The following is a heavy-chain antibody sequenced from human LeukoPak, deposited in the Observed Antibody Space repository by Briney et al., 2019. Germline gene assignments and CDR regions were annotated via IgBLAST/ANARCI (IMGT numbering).Heavy chain of an antibody. J-gene: IGHJ5*02. V-gene: IGHV4-59*08. D-gene: IGHD4-17*01. CDR3: ARHDYGDYVLSP. Sequence: SETLSLTCTVSGGSISSYYWSWIRQPPGKGLKWIGYIYYSGGTNYNPSLKSRVTISVDTSKNQFSLKLSSVTAADTAVYYCARHDYGDYVLSPWGQGTLVTVSS. CDR2: IYYSGGT. CDR1: GGSISSYY.